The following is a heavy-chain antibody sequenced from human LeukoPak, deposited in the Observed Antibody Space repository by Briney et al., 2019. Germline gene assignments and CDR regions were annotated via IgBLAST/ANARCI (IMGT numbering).Heavy chain of an antibody. CDR1: GFTVSSNY. CDR2: IYSGGST. V-gene: IGHV3-66*02. J-gene: IGHJ6*03. D-gene: IGHD2-2*02. Sequence: PGGSLRLSCAASGFTVSSNYMSWVRQAPGKGLEWVSVIYSGGSTYYADSVKGRFTISRDNSKNTLYLQMNSLRAEDTAVYYCARDVVDIVVVPAAIQKTYYYYYMDVWGKGTTVTVSS. CDR3: ARDVVDIVVVPAAIQKTYYYYYMDV.